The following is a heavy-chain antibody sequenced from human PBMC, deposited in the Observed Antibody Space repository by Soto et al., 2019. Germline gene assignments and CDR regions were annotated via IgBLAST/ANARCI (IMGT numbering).Heavy chain of an antibody. CDR1: GFTFSSYA. CDR2: ISGSGGST. Sequence: GGSLRLSCAASGFTFSSYAMSWVRQAPGKGLEWVSAISGSGGSTYYADSVKGRFTISRDNSKSTLYLQMNSLRAEDTAVYYCAKGKYSSPARNWFDPWGQGTLVTVSS. CDR3: AKGKYSSPARNWFDP. J-gene: IGHJ5*02. D-gene: IGHD6-6*01. V-gene: IGHV3-23*01.